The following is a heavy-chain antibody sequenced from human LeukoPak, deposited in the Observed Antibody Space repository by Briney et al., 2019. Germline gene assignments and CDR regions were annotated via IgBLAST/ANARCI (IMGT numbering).Heavy chain of an antibody. CDR1: GGSISSYY. D-gene: IGHD7-27*01. J-gene: IGHJ4*02. CDR2: IYYSGST. Sequence: PSETLSLTCTVSGGSISSYYWSWIRQPPGKGLEWIGYIYYSGSTNYNPSLRSRVTISVDASKNQFSLKLSSVTAADTAVFYCARQNWDPHFDYWGQGTLVTVSS. V-gene: IGHV4-59*08. CDR3: ARQNWDPHFDY.